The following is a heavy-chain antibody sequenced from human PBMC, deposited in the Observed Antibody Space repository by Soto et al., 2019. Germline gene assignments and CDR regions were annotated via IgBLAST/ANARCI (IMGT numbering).Heavy chain of an antibody. CDR2: IIPVFGTT. V-gene: IGHV1-69*01. J-gene: IGHJ3*02. CDR3: AKDRGTTFGAVNDAFDS. D-gene: IGHD3-3*01. Sequence: QVQLVQSGAEVKRPGSSVTVSCKASGGSFTNFAISWLRQAPGQGLEWMGGIIPVFGTTKYAERCQDRVTMTADETTNTGDLDVRIWGSEETAMYYCAKDRGTTFGAVNDAFDSWGQGTMVTVSS. CDR1: GGSFTNFA.